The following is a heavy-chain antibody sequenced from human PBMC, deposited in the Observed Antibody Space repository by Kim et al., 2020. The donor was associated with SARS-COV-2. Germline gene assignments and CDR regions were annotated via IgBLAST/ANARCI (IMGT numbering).Heavy chain of an antibody. V-gene: IGHV3-20*04. CDR1: GFTFDDYG. CDR2: INWNGGST. Sequence: GGSLRLSCAASGFTFDDYGMSWVRQAPGKGLEWVSGINWNGGSTGYADSVKGRFTISRDNAKNSLYLQMNSLRAEDTALYYCARDMIGGYVGFLFYWGQGTLVTVSS. J-gene: IGHJ4*02. CDR3: ARDMIGGYVGFLFY. D-gene: IGHD5-12*01.